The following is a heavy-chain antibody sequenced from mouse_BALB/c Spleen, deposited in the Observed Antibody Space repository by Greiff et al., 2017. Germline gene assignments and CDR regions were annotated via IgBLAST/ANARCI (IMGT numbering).Heavy chain of an antibody. V-gene: IGHV1S137*01. J-gene: IGHJ1*01. Sequence: VQLQQSGAELVRPGVSVKISCKGSGYTFTDYAMHWVKQSHAKSLEWIGVISTYYGDASYNQKFKGKATMTVDKSSSTAYMELARLTSEDSAIYYCARKGGDYGSSYGYFDVWGAGTTVTVSS. D-gene: IGHD1-1*01. CDR1: GYTFTDYA. CDR3: ARKGGDYGSSYGYFDV. CDR2: ISTYYGDA.